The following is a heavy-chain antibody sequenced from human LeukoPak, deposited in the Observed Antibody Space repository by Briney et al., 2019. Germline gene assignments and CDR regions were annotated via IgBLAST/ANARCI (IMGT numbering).Heavy chain of an antibody. CDR1: GFTFDDYA. J-gene: IGHJ4*02. V-gene: IGHV3-9*01. CDR3: AKDRGGIAARGPRGGLDY. CDR2: ISWNSGSI. Sequence: GRSLRLSCAASGFTFDDYAMHWVRQAPGKGLEWVSGISWNSGSIGYADSVKGRFTISRDNAKNSLYLQMNSLRTEDTALYYCAKDRGGIAARGPRGGLDYWGQGTLVTVSS. D-gene: IGHD6-6*01.